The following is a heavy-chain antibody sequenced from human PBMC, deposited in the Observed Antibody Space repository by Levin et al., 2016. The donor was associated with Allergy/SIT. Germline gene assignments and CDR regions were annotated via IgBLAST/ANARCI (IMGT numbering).Heavy chain of an antibody. V-gene: IGHV3-7*03. D-gene: IGHD3-16*01. CDR3: ARVRGMRGLDV. CDR2: IKQDGSEK. J-gene: IGHJ6*02. Sequence: GGSLRLSCAASGFTFSSYWMTWVRQAPGRGLEWVANIKQDGSEKYYVDSVKGRFTISRDNAKNSLYLQMNSLRAEDTAVYYCARVRGMRGLDVWGQGTTVTVSS. CDR1: GFTFSSYW.